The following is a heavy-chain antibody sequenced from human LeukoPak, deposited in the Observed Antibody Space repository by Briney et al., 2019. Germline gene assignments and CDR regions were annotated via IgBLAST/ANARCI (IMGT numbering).Heavy chain of an antibody. D-gene: IGHD5-24*01. CDR2: ISGSGVST. CDR1: GFTFSSYA. CDR3: AKAGDAWGYNSPLGGRFDY. Sequence: GSLRLSCAASGFTFSSYAMSWVRQAPGRGLEWVSAISGSGVSTYYADSVKGRFTISRDNSKNRLYLQMNSLRAEDTAVYYCAKAGDAWGYNSPLGGRFDYWGQGTLVTVSS. V-gene: IGHV3-23*01. J-gene: IGHJ4*02.